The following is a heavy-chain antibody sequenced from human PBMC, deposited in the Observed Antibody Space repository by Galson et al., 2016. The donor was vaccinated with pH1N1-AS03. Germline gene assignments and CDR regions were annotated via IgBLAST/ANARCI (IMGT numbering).Heavy chain of an antibody. CDR3: ARGQGYNSGYFDTDY. CDR2: IWHDGSNK. D-gene: IGHD3-22*01. CDR1: GFTFSDYG. Sequence: SLRLSCAASGFTFSDYGMHWVRQAPGKGLEWVAIIWHDGSNKYYADSVKGRFTISRDNSKNTLYLQMSSLRAEDTAVYYCARGQGYNSGYFDTDYWGRGTLVTVSS. J-gene: IGHJ4*02. V-gene: IGHV3-33*08.